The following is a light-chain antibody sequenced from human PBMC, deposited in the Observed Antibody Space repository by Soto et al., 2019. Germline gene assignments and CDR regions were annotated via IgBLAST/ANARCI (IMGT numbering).Light chain of an antibody. J-gene: IGKJ4*01. CDR2: GAS. CDR1: ESVSGNY. CDR3: QQYFTTPLT. Sequence: EVVLTQSPGTLSLSPGERATLSCRASESVSGNYLGWYQQKPGQAPRLLIYGASSRATGIPDRFSGSGSGTDFTLTINTLQSEDVAVYYCQQYFTTPLTFGGGTRIEIK. V-gene: IGKV3-20*01.